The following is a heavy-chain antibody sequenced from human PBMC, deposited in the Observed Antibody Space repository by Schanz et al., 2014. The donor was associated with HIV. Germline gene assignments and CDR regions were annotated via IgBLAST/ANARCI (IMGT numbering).Heavy chain of an antibody. CDR1: GYTFTNYG. CDR3: AREGDGASVTGTSDY. D-gene: IGHD1-20*01. Sequence: QIQLVQSGAEVKKPGGSVMLSFKASGYTFTNYGISWVRQAPGQGLKWMGWINTYYDKTKYAEKFQDRVTMTADTSTSTAYMELRSLRSDDTAMYYCAREGDGASVTGTSDYWGQGTLVTVSS. J-gene: IGHJ4*02. V-gene: IGHV1-18*01. CDR2: INTYYDKT.